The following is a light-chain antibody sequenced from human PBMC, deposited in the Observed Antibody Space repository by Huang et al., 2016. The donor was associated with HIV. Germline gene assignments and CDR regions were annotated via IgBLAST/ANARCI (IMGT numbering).Light chain of an antibody. Sequence: EIVLTQSPATLSLSPGERATLSCRASQSVSSYVAWYQQKPGQAPRLLLYDPYNRATGISARFSGSGSGTDFTLTISSLEPEDFAVYYCQQRSNWPPAFGQGTRLEIK. CDR1: QSVSSY. CDR2: DPY. J-gene: IGKJ5*01. V-gene: IGKV3-11*01. CDR3: QQRSNWPPA.